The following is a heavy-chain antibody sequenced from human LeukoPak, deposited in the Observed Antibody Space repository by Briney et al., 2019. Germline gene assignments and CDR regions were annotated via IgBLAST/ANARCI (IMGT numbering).Heavy chain of an antibody. Sequence: PSQTLSLTCTVSGGSISSGDYYWSWIRQPPGKGLEWIGEINHSGSTNYNPSLKSRVTISVDTSKNQFSLKLSSVTAADTAVYYCARAGYDFWSGYFAYPWRGAFDIWGQGTMVTVSS. CDR2: INHSGST. D-gene: IGHD3-3*01. V-gene: IGHV4-30-4*08. CDR1: GGSISSGDYY. J-gene: IGHJ3*02. CDR3: ARAGYDFWSGYFAYPWRGAFDI.